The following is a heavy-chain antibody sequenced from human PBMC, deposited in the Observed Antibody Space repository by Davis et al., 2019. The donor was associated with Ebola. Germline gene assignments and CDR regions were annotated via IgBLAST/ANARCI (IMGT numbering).Heavy chain of an antibody. CDR1: GYSFTNFG. CDR3: ARDFSSSPVRPHSV. J-gene: IGHJ4*02. V-gene: IGHV1-18*01. Sequence: ASVKVSCKTSGYSFTNFGISWVRQAPGQGLEWMGWISGYNGNTNYAQRLQGRVTLTTDTSTSTAYMDLGSLRSDDTAVYYCARDFSSSPVRPHSVWGQGTLVTVSS. CDR2: ISGYNGNT. D-gene: IGHD2-15*01.